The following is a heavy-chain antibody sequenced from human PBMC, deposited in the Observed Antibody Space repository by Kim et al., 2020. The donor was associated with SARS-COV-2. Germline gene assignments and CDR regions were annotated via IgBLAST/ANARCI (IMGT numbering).Heavy chain of an antibody. CDR3: ARASSTTIFGVVIIGHFDD. D-gene: IGHD3-3*01. Sequence: SETLSLTCTVSGGSISSGGYYWSWIRQHPGKGLEWIGYIYYSGSTYDNPSLKSRVTISVDTSNNQFSLKLSSVTAADTAVYYCARASSTTIFGVVIIGHFDDWGQGTLVTVSS. V-gene: IGHV4-31*03. J-gene: IGHJ4*02. CDR2: IYYSGST. CDR1: GGSISSGGYY.